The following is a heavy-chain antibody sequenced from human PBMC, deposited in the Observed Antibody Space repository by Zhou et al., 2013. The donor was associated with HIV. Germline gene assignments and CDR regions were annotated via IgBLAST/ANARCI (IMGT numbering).Heavy chain of an antibody. Sequence: QVQLVQSGAEVKKPGASVKVSCKVSGYTLTDLLIHWVRQAPGSGLEWMGRFDPEDRETTCSQKFQDRVTLTGDISTDTAYFEATSLTSDDTAMYYCAIDRVLQQRLENTLAIWGQGTLVSVSS. D-gene: IGHD4-4*01. V-gene: IGHV1-24*01. CDR2: FDPEDRET. J-gene: IGHJ3*02. CDR3: AIDRVLQQRLENTLAI. CDR1: GYTLTDLL.